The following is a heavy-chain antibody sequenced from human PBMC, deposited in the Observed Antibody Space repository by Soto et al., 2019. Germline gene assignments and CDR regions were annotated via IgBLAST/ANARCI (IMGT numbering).Heavy chain of an antibody. V-gene: IGHV4-59*01. J-gene: IGHJ3*02. CDR2: IYYSGST. CDR1: GGSTSSYH. Sequence: PSETLSLTSTVSGGSTSSYHWSWVRQPPGKGLEWIGYIYYSGSTNYNPSLKSRVTISVDTSKNQFSLKLSSVTAADTAVYYCARVWGGAFDIWGQGTMVTVSS. D-gene: IGHD3-10*01. CDR3: ARVWGGAFDI.